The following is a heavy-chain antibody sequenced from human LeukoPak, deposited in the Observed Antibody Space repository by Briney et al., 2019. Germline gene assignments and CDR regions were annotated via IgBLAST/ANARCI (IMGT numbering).Heavy chain of an antibody. CDR2: ISGDGGST. V-gene: IGHV3-43*02. Sequence: PGGSLRLSCAASGFTFSSYEMNWVRQAPGKGLEWVSLISGDGGSTYYSDSVKGRFTISRDNSKNSLYLQMNSLRTEDTALYYCAKDQNTAMVKMADYWGQGTLVTVSS. D-gene: IGHD5-18*01. CDR1: GFTFSSYE. J-gene: IGHJ4*02. CDR3: AKDQNTAMVKMADY.